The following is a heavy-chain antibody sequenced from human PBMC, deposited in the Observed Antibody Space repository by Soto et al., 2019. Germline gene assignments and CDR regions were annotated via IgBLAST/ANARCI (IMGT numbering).Heavy chain of an antibody. D-gene: IGHD2-21*02. J-gene: IGHJ6*02. V-gene: IGHV2-5*02. CDR3: VQSRCGGDCLQSYSSHSYYGLDV. Sequence: QITLKESGPTLVKPTQTLTLTCTFSGLSLSTTGVGVGWIRQPPGKALEWLALIYWDGDKRYSPSLKSRLTITKDTSKNQVVLTMTNMDPVDTATYYCVQSRCGGDCLQSYSSHSYYGLDVWGQGTTVTVSS. CDR2: IYWDGDK. CDR1: GLSLSTTGVG.